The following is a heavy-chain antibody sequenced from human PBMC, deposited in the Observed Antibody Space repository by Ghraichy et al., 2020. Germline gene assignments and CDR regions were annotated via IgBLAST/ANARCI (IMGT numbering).Heavy chain of an antibody. Sequence: GESLNISCAASGFTFSSYAMTWVRQAPGKGLEWVATISGSGATTYYADSVKGRVAISRDTSKNSVHLQMNSLRGEDTALYYCASAEYSRGPFEYWGPGTPVTVSS. D-gene: IGHD6-19*01. CDR2: ISGSGATT. CDR3: ASAEYSRGPFEY. V-gene: IGHV3-23*01. J-gene: IGHJ4*02. CDR1: GFTFSSYA.